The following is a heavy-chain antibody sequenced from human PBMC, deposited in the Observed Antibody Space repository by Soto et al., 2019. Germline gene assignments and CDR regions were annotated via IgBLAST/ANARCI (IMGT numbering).Heavy chain of an antibody. CDR2: MNPETGDT. V-gene: IGHV1-8*01. D-gene: IGHD1-26*01. CDR1: GYTFTTYD. J-gene: IGHJ5*02. Sequence: QVQVVQSGAEVKKPGASVKVSCKDSGYTFTTYDINWVRQAPGQGLEWMGWMNPETGDTGYGQQFQGRVTLSRNTSITTAYLELTNRRCEGTAVYSCASALRGIPWGQGTRVSVPA. CDR3: ASALRGIP.